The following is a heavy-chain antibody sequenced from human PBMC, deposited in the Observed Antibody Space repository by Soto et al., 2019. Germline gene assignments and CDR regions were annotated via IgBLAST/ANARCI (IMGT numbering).Heavy chain of an antibody. Sequence: LXLTFAVYCGSVNFYYWNWIRQPPVKGLEWIGEINHTGGTHYNPSLKSRFTMSVDTSKNQFSLRLSSVTAADTAIYYCATRITVFGLLIPPFDPWGQGTQVTVSS. CDR1: CGSVNFYY. V-gene: IGHV4-34*01. D-gene: IGHD3-3*01. CDR2: INHTGGT. J-gene: IGHJ5*02. CDR3: ATRITVFGLLIPPFDP.